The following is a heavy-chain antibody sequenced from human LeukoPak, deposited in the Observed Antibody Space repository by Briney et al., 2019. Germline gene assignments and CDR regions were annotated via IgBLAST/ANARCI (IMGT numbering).Heavy chain of an antibody. CDR2: ITPMFGTA. D-gene: IGHD2-21*01. Sequence: ASVKVSCKASGGTFSSYAISWVRQGPGQGLEWMGGITPMFGTAKYAQKFQGRVTITADESTSTAYMELSSLRSEDTAVYYCARDSSEFRSLIPHWGQGTLVTVSS. CDR3: ARDSSEFRSLIPH. CDR1: GGTFSSYA. J-gene: IGHJ1*01. V-gene: IGHV1-69*13.